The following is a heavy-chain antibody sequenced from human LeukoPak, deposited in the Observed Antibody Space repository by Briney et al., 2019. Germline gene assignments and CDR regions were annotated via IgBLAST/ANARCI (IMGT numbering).Heavy chain of an antibody. CDR2: IHHSGSI. Sequence: SETLSLTCAVSGGSVRDYYWSWIRQPPGKGLEWIAEIHHSGSIKYNPSLKSRVTISMDTSKNQFSLKLNSVTAADTAVYYCSSHVSAAAGGRWGPGTLVTISS. D-gene: IGHD6-13*01. CDR1: GGSVRDYY. V-gene: IGHV4-34*01. J-gene: IGHJ4*02. CDR3: SSHVSAAAGGR.